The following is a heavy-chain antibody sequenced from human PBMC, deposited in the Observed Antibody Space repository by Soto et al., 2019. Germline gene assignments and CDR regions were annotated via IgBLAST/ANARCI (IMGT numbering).Heavy chain of an antibody. V-gene: IGHV4-38-2*01. CDR2: IYHSGST. CDR1: GYSISSGYY. Sequence: PSETLSLTCAVSGYSISSGYYWGWIRQPPGKGLEWIGSIYHSGSTYYNPSLKSRVTISVDTSKNQFSLKLSSVTAADTAVYYCATRTQAQYCSGGSCYSGWFDPWGQGTLVTVS. D-gene: IGHD2-15*01. CDR3: ATRTQAQYCSGGSCYSGWFDP. J-gene: IGHJ5*02.